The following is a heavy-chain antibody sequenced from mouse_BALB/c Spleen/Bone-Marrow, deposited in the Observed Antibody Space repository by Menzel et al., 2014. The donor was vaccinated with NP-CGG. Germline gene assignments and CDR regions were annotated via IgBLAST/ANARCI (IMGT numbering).Heavy chain of an antibody. D-gene: IGHD4-1*01. CDR2: INPSTAYA. Sequence: VKLQESGAELAKPGASVKMSCKASGYTFTSSWMHWIQQRPGQGLEWIGYINPSTAYAEYNQKFKDKATLTADKSSSTAYMQLSSLTSEDPAVYYCAREGKLGRDYFDYWGQGTTLTVSS. CDR3: AREGKLGRDYFDY. CDR1: GYTFTSSW. J-gene: IGHJ2*01. V-gene: IGHV1-7*01.